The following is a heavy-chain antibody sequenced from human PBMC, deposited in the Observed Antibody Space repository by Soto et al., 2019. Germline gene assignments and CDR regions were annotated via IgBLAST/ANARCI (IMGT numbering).Heavy chain of an antibody. Sequence: SETLSLTCTVSGGSISSSSYYWGWIRQPPGKGLEWIGSIYYSGSTYYNPSLKSRVTISVDTSKNQFSLKLSSVTAADTAVYDCARHIRLNWFDPWGQGTLVTVSS. CDR3: ARHIRLNWFDP. D-gene: IGHD1-1*01. CDR1: GGSISSSSYY. J-gene: IGHJ5*02. CDR2: IYYSGST. V-gene: IGHV4-39*01.